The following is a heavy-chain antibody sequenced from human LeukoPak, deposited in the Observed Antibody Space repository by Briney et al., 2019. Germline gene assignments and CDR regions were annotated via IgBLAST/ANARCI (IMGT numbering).Heavy chain of an antibody. D-gene: IGHD4-23*01. CDR1: GGSISSYY. CDR3: ARGPPMVVTPFDY. V-gene: IGHV4-59*01. Sequence: SETLSLTCTGSGGSISSYYWSWIRQPPGKGLEWIGYIYYSGSTNYNPSLKSRVTISVDTSKNQFSLKLSSVTAADTAVYYCARGPPMVVTPFDYWGQGTLVTVSS. CDR2: IYYSGST. J-gene: IGHJ4*02.